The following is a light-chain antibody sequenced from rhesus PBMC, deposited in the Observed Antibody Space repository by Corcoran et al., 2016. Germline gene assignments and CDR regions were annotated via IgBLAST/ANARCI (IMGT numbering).Light chain of an antibody. V-gene: IGKV3-53*01. CDR2: GAS. Sequence: VILTQSPATLSLSPGERATLSCRASQSVGSSLAWYQQKVGQAPRLLIYGASYGATGIPHRLSGMGSGTEFTLTISSLEPEDFAVYYCQNCNAPPYSFGQGTKVEIK. CDR3: QNCNAPPYS. J-gene: IGKJ2*01. CDR1: QSVGSS.